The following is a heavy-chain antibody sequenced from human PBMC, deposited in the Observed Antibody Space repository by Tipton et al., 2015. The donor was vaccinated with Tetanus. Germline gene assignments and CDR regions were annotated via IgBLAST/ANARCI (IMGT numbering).Heavy chain of an antibody. CDR3: TSRITMIVSDY. CDR2: IKSKTDGGTT. V-gene: IGHV3-15*01. J-gene: IGHJ4*02. D-gene: IGHD3-22*01. Sequence: SWVRQAPGKGLEWVGRIKSKTDGGTTDYAAPVKGRFTISRDDSKNTLYLQMNSLKTEDTAVYYCTSRITMIVSDYWGQGTLVAVSS.